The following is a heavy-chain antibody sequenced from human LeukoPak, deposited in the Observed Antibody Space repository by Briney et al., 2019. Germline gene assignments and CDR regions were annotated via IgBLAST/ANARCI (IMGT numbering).Heavy chain of an antibody. D-gene: IGHD3-3*01. CDR3: ARRGSGYSLDY. CDR1: GGSFSGYY. CDR2: INHSGST. J-gene: IGHJ4*02. Sequence: PSETLSLTCAVYGGSFSGYYWSWIRQPPGKGLEWIGVINHSGSTNYNPSLKSRVTISVDTSKNQFSLKLSSVTAADTAVYYCARRGSGYSLDYWGQGTLVTVSS. V-gene: IGHV4-34*01.